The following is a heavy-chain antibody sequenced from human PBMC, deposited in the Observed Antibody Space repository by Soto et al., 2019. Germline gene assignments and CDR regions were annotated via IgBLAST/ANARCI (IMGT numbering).Heavy chain of an antibody. Sequence: GGSLRLSCAASGFTFSSFAMSWVRQAPGKGLEWVSTVSGIGGSTYYADSVKGRFTISRDNSKNTLFLQMNSLRAEDTAVYYCAQGGITSPSPWGQGTLVTVS. CDR3: AQGGITSPSP. D-gene: IGHD3-10*01. J-gene: IGHJ5*02. CDR2: VSGIGGST. CDR1: GFTFSSFA. V-gene: IGHV3-23*01.